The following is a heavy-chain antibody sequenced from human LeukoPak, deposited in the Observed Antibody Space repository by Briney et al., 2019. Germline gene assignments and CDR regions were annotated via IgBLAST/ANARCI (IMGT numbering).Heavy chain of an antibody. Sequence: GSLRLSCAASGLTFSTYDMHWVRQATGEGLEWVSGIGKGGDTYYVGSVKGRFTISRENAKNSLYLQMNSLRSGDTAVYYCARGGYSGFDVWGQGTVVTVSS. CDR2: IGKGGDT. D-gene: IGHD5-12*01. CDR3: ARGGYSGFDV. CDR1: GLTFSTYD. J-gene: IGHJ3*01. V-gene: IGHV3-13*04.